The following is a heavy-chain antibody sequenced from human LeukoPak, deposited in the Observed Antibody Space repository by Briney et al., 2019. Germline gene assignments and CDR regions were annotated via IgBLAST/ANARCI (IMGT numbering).Heavy chain of an antibody. J-gene: IGHJ4*02. CDR3: ARDGEEIPQRYSSGWWESVY. V-gene: IGHV1-46*01. CDR2: INPSGGST. CDR1: GYTFTSNY. D-gene: IGHD6-19*01. Sequence: GASVKVSCKASGYTFTSNYMHWVRQAPGQGLEWMGIINPSGGSTSYAQKFQGRVTMTRDTSTSTVYMELSSLRSEDTAVYYCARDGEEIPQRYSSGWWESVYWGQGTLVTVSS.